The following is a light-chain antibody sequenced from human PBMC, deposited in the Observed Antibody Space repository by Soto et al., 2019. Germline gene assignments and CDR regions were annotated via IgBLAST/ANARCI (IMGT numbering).Light chain of an antibody. V-gene: IGLV2-23*02. CDR2: EVS. J-gene: IGLJ2*01. CDR3: CSYAGYTPSGVV. CDR1: SSDVGSHNF. Sequence: QSALTQAASVSGSPGQSITISCIGTSSDVGSHNFVSWYQQHPGKAPKLIIYEVSKWPSGVSHRFSGSKSGNTASLTISGLQAEDEADYYCCSYAGYTPSGVVFGGGTKLTVL.